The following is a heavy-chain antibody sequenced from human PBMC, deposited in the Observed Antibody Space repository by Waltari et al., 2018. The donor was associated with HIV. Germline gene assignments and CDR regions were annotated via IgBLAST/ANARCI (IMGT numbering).Heavy chain of an antibody. V-gene: IGHV4-39*07. CDR1: GGSISSSSYY. D-gene: IGHD1-26*01. Sequence: QLQLQESGPGLVKPSETLSLTCTVSGGSISSSSYYWGWIRQPPGKGLEWIGSIYYSGSTDYNPSLKSRVTISVDTSKNQFSLKLSSVTAADTAVYYCARDGNPPIYAWGYFDYWGQGTLVTVSS. J-gene: IGHJ4*02. CDR2: IYYSGST. CDR3: ARDGNPPIYAWGYFDY.